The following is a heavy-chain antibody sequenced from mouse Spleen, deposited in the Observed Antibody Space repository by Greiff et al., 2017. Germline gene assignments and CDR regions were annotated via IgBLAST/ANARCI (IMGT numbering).Heavy chain of an antibody. CDR3: ARRESWFAY. Sequence: DVKLVESGGGLVQPGGSLKLSCAASGFTFSSYGMSWVRQTPDKRLELVATINSNGGSTYYPDSVKGRFTISRDNAKNTLYLQMSSLKSEDTAMYYCARRESWFAYWGQGTLVTVSA. J-gene: IGHJ3*01. CDR1: GFTFSSYG. V-gene: IGHV5-6-3*01. CDR2: INSNGGST.